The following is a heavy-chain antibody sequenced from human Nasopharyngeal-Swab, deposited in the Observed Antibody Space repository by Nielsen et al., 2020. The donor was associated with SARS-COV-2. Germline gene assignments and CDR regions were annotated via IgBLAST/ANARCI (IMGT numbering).Heavy chain of an antibody. J-gene: IGHJ6*02. Sequence: SETLSITCTGSGGSISSSSYYWVWIRQPPGKGLEWIGEINHSGSTNYNPSLKSGVTISVDTPKNQFSMKPSSVTAADTAVYYCARENVWGQGTTVTVSS. CDR1: GGSISSSSYY. V-gene: IGHV4-39*07. CDR2: INHSGST. CDR3: ARENV.